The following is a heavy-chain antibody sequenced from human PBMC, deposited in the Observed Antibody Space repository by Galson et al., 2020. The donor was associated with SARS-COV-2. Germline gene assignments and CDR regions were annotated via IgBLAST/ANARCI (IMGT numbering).Heavy chain of an antibody. Sequence: SETLSLTCSVSGGSISSTTYYWGWIRQSPGKGLEWVGSVSSGGRNYYSRSLKSRVTISLDTSKNQFSLKLDSVTAADTAVYFCVSSWATDWYFDVWGRGSQVTVSS. CDR1: GGSISSTTYY. D-gene: IGHD7-27*01. V-gene: IGHV4-39*07. J-gene: IGHJ2*01. CDR2: VSSGGRN. CDR3: VSSWATDWYFDV.